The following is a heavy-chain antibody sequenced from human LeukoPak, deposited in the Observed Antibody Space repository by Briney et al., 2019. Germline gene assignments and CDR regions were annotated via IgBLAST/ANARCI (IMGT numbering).Heavy chain of an antibody. CDR2: IHPNSGRT. J-gene: IGHJ5*02. Sequence: ASVKVSCKASGYTFTAHYMHWVRQAPGQGLEWMGWIHPNSGRTNYAHEFQGRVSITRDTYISTVYMELTSLRSDDTAVYYCARVPSVAVAGTGCLDPWGQGTLVTVSS. CDR1: GYTFTAHY. V-gene: IGHV1-2*07. CDR3: ARVPSVAVAGTGCLDP. D-gene: IGHD6-19*01.